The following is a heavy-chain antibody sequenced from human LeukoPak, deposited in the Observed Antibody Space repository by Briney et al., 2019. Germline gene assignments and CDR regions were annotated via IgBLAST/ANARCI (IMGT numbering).Heavy chain of an antibody. D-gene: IGHD5-12*01. Sequence: SETLSLTCTVSGGSVSGDGYYWSWIRQPPGKGLEWIGYIYYSGSTNYNPSLKTRVTISVDASKNQFSLKVNSVTAADTAVYYCARIVANPDAFDIWGQGTMVTVSS. J-gene: IGHJ3*02. CDR2: IYYSGST. V-gene: IGHV4-61*08. CDR3: ARIVANPDAFDI. CDR1: GGSVSGDGYY.